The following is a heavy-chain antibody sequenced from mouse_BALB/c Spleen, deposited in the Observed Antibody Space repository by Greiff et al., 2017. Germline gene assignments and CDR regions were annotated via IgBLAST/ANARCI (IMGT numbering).Heavy chain of an antibody. Sequence: VQLQQSGAELVRPGTSVKVSCKASGYAFTNYLIEWVKQRPGQGLEWIGVINPGSGGTNYNEKFKGKATLTADKSSSTAYMQLSSLTSDDYAVYFCARWGWLPSMDYWGQGTSVTVSS. V-gene: IGHV1-54*01. CDR2: INPGSGGT. D-gene: IGHD2-3*01. CDR3: ARWGWLPSMDY. CDR1: GYAFTNYL. J-gene: IGHJ4*01.